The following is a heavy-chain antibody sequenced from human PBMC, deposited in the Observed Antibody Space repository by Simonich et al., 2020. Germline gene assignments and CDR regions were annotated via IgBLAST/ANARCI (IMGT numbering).Heavy chain of an antibody. CDR3: AKDSSLVGATDWFDP. J-gene: IGHJ5*02. D-gene: IGHD1-26*01. CDR1: GFTFSSYA. Sequence: EVQLLESGGGLVQPGGSLRLSCAASGFTFSSYAMSWVRQAPGKGLECGSAIRGSGGSTYYADSVKGRFTISRDNSKNTLYLQMNSLRAEDTAVYYCAKDSSLVGATDWFDPWGQGTLVTVSS. CDR2: IRGSGGST. V-gene: IGHV3-23*01.